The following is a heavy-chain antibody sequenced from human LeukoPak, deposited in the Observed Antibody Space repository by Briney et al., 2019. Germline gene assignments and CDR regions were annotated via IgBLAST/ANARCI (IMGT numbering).Heavy chain of an antibody. CDR3: ATTPGSDYYFDY. CDR1: GGSFSSGSYY. V-gene: IGHV4-61*01. J-gene: IGHJ4*02. D-gene: IGHD1-26*01. CDR2: IYYSGST. Sequence: PSETLSLTCTVSGGSFSSGSYYWSWIRQPPGKGLEWIGYIYYSGSTNYNPSLKSRVTISVDTSKNQFSLKLSSVTAADTAVYYCATTPGSDYYFDYWGQGTLVTVSS.